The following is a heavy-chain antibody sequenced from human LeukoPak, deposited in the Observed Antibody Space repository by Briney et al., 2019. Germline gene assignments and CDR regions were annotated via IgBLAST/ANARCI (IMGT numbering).Heavy chain of an antibody. CDR1: GYTFTGYY. Sequence: ASVKVSCKASGYTFTGYYMHWVRQAPGQGLERMGWINPNSGGTNYAQKFQGRVTMTRDTSFSTAYMELSRLRSDDTAVYYCARMSSSWRHAFDIWGQGTMVTVSS. V-gene: IGHV1-2*02. D-gene: IGHD6-13*01. J-gene: IGHJ3*02. CDR3: ARMSSSWRHAFDI. CDR2: INPNSGGT.